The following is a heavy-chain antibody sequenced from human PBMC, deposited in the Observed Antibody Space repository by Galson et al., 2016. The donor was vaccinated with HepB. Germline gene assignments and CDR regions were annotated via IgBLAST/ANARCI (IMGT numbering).Heavy chain of an antibody. CDR1: GCSISGPGYY. V-gene: IGHV4-39*01. Sequence: SETLSLTCTASGCSISGPGYYWGWIRQTPGKGPEWIANIYYSASSNYNPSFKSRVTISVDTSKNQFSLRVTSVTAADTALYFCARMGYYFDSCYFNLWGRGTLVTVSS. D-gene: IGHD3-22*01. J-gene: IGHJ2*01. CDR2: IYYSASS. CDR3: ARMGYYFDSCYFNL.